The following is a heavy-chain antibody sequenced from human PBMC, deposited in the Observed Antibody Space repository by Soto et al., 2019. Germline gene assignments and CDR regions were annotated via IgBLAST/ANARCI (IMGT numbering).Heavy chain of an antibody. Sequence: HPGGSLRLSCVGTGLNFDDFAMHWVRQAPGKGLEWVSGITWNSRVLAYADSAKGRFTISRDNARNSLYLQMDSLRDEDTALYYCAKGRYDFWSPYYFDSWGQGTLVTVSS. D-gene: IGHD3-3*01. CDR1: GLNFDDFA. CDR2: ITWNSRVL. J-gene: IGHJ4*02. CDR3: AKGRYDFWSPYYFDS. V-gene: IGHV3-9*01.